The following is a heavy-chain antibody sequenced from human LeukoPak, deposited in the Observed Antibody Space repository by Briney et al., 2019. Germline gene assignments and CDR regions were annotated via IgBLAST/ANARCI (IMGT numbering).Heavy chain of an antibody. V-gene: IGHV3-64*01. CDR1: GFTFRGYA. J-gene: IGHJ4*02. D-gene: IGHD2-15*01. CDR3: ARGGLSYCSGGSCYSGWFDY. CDR2: ISSNGGST. Sequence: GGSQRLLCGASGFTFRGYATHWARQAPGKGLEYGSAISSNGGSTYYANYVKRRFTSSRDKSKSTLYLQMGSLRAEDMAVYYCARGGLSYCSGGSCYSGWFDYWGQGTLVTVSS.